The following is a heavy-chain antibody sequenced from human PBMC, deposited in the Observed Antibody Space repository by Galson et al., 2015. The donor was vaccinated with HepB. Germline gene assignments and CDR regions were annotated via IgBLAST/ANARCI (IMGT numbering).Heavy chain of an antibody. CDR1: GYTFSNYD. D-gene: IGHD3-22*01. J-gene: IGHJ3*02. Sequence: SVRVSCKASGYTFSNYDINWVRQASGQGLEGMGWMNPDSGNTGYAQKFQGRFTMTRNTSISTAYMELSSLRSEDTAVYYCARGGGYYDTSGYHIDAFDIWGQGTMVTDSS. V-gene: IGHV1-8*01. CDR2: MNPDSGNT. CDR3: ARGGGYYDTSGYHIDAFDI.